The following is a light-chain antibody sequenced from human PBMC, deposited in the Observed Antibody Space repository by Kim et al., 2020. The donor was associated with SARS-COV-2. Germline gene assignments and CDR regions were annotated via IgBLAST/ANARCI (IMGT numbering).Light chain of an antibody. J-gene: IGLJ2*01. V-gene: IGLV3-21*04. CDR1: SIGSKS. CDR2: YDS. CDR3: QVWDSSSDHRVV. Sequence: PGTTARVSCGGNSIGSKSVHWYQQKAGQAPVLVIYYDSDRPSGIPERFSGSNSGNTATLTISRVEAGDEADYYCQVWDSSSDHRVVFGGGTKLTVL.